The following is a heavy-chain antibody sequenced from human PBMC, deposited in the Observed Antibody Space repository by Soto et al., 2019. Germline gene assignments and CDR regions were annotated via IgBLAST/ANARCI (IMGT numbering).Heavy chain of an antibody. CDR3: AAGNYDILTGYYSNWFDP. J-gene: IGHJ5*02. CDR2: IYYSGST. D-gene: IGHD3-9*01. V-gene: IGHV4-59*01. Sequence: SETLSLTCTVSGGSISSYYWSWIRQPPGKGLEWIGYIYYSGSTNYNPSLKSRVTISVDTSKNQFSLKLSSVTAADTAVYYCAAGNYDILTGYYSNWFDPWGQGTLVTVSS. CDR1: GGSISSYY.